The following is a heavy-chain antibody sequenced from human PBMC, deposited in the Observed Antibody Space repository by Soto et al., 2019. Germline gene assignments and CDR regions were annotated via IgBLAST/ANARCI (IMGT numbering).Heavy chain of an antibody. Sequence: PGGSLRLSCAASGFTFSRYWMHWVRQAPGKGLVWVSSINKDGSDRDHADSVKGRFAISRDNAKNTLYLQMNSLTADDTAIYYCVKDRSQRSYGMDVWGPGTTVTVSS. CDR1: GFTFSRYW. CDR3: VKDRSQRSYGMDV. V-gene: IGHV3-74*01. J-gene: IGHJ6*02. CDR2: INKDGSDR.